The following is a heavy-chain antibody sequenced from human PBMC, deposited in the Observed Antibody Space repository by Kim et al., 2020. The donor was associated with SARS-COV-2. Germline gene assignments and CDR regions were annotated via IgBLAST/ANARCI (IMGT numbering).Heavy chain of an antibody. D-gene: IGHD1-26*01. CDR3: ARWSSPRVGSLGAFDI. J-gene: IGHJ3*02. V-gene: IGHV5-51*01. CDR2: IYPGDSDT. CDR1: GYSFTSYW. Sequence: GESLKISCKGSGYSFTSYWIGWVRQMPGKGLEWMGIIYPGDSDTRYSPSFQGQVTLSADKSISTAYLQWSSLKASDTAMYYCARWSSPRVGSLGAFDIWGQGTLVTVSS.